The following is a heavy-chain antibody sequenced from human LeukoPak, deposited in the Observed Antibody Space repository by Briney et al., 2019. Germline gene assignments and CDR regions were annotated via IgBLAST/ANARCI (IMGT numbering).Heavy chain of an antibody. CDR2: SSGSGGST. Sequence: GGSLRLSCAASGLTFSSYAMSWVRQAPGKGLEWVSASSGSGGSTYYADSVKGRFTISRDYSKNTLYLQMNSLRAEDTAIYYCAKAYYYDSSGYYGNFDYWGQGTLVTVSS. CDR1: GLTFSSYA. J-gene: IGHJ4*02. D-gene: IGHD3-22*01. CDR3: AKAYYYDSSGYYGNFDY. V-gene: IGHV3-23*01.